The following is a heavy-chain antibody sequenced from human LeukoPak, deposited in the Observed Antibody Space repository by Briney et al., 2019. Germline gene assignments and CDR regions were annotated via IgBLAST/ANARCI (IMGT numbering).Heavy chain of an antibody. J-gene: IGHJ6*02. V-gene: IGHV3-23*01. Sequence: GGSLRLSCAASGFTFSSYAMSWVRQAPGKGLGWVSGISGSGGSTYHADSVKGRFTISRDNSKNTLYLQMNSLRAEDTAVYYCAKDRVIAVVYYYYGMDVWGQGTTVTVSS. D-gene: IGHD6-19*01. CDR1: GFTFSSYA. CDR3: AKDRVIAVVYYYYGMDV. CDR2: ISGSGGST.